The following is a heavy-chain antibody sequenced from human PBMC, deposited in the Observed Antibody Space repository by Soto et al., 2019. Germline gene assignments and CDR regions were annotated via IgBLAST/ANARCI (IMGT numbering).Heavy chain of an antibody. Sequence: VASVKVSCKASGGTFSSYAISWVRQAPGQGLEWMGGTIPIFGTANYAQKFQGRVTITADESTSTAYMELSSLRSEDTAVYYCARCADGYNYWFDPWGQGTLVTVS. CDR1: GGTFSSYA. CDR2: TIPIFGTA. J-gene: IGHJ5*02. D-gene: IGHD5-12*01. CDR3: ARCADGYNYWFDP. V-gene: IGHV1-69*13.